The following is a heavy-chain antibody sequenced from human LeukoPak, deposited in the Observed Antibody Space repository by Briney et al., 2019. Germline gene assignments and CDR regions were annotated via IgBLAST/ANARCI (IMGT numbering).Heavy chain of an antibody. J-gene: IGHJ4*02. D-gene: IGHD5-18*01. CDR2: IIPILGIA. CDR3: ARGDTAMEGSFDY. Sequence: SVKVSCKASGGTFSSYAISWVRQAPGQGLEWMGRIIPILGIANYAQKFQGRVTITADKSTSTAYVELSSLRSEGTAVYYCARGDTAMEGSFDYWGQGTLVTVSS. V-gene: IGHV1-69*04. CDR1: GGTFSSYA.